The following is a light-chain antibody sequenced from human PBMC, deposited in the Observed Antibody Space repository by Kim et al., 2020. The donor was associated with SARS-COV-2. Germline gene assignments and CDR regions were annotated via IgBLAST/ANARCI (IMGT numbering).Light chain of an antibody. J-gene: IGKJ1*01. V-gene: IGKV1-39*01. CDR3: QQRYSTPWT. CDR1: QSISSY. Sequence: DIQMTQSPSSLSASVGDRVTITCRSSQSISSYLNWYHQKPGKAPKLLIHGASSLQSGVPSRFSGRGSGTVLTLTSGSLKPGEFATYYCQQRYSTPWTFGQGSKVDIK. CDR2: GAS.